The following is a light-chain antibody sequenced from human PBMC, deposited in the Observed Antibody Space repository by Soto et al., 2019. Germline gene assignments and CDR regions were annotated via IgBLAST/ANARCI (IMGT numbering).Light chain of an antibody. CDR2: TNP. J-gene: IGLJ1*01. Sequence: QSVLTQPPSVSGAPGPRVTISSTGGSSNFGAGYDVHWYQQLPGTAPKLLIYTNPNRPSGVPDRFSGSKSGTSASLAITGLQAEDEADHDCQSYDSSLSRYVFGAGTKVTVL. CDR3: QSYDSSLSRYV. CDR1: SSNFGAGYD. V-gene: IGLV1-40*01.